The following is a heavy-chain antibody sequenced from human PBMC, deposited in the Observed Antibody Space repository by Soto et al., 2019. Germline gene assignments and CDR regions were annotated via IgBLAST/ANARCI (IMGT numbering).Heavy chain of an antibody. CDR1: GFIFSSYG. D-gene: IGHD2-15*01. Sequence: GGSLRLSCAASGFIFSSYGMNWVRQAPGKGLEWVAVISYDGRNKYYADSVKGRFTISRDNSKNTLYLQMNSLRTEDTAVYYCAKDLPGFCSGGSCYGIDSWGQGTLVTVSS. V-gene: IGHV3-30*18. CDR3: AKDLPGFCSGGSCYGIDS. CDR2: ISYDGRNK. J-gene: IGHJ5*01.